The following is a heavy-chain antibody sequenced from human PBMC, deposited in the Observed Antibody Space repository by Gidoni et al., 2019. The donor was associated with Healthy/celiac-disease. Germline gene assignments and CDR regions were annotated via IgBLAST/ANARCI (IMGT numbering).Heavy chain of an antibody. CDR3: AKPDIVVVVAAGINYMDV. CDR2: IRYDGSNK. J-gene: IGHJ6*03. V-gene: IGHV3-30*02. CDR1: GLTFCSYG. Sequence: QVQLVESGGGVVQPGGSLRLSCAASGLTFCSYGMHWVRQAPGKGLEWVAFIRYDGSNKYYADSVKGRFTISRDNSKNTLYLQMNSLRAEDTAVYYCAKPDIVVVVAAGINYMDVWGKGTTVTVSS. D-gene: IGHD2-15*01.